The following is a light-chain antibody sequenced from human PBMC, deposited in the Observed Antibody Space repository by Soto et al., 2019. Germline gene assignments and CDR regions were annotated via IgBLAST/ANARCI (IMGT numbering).Light chain of an antibody. CDR2: AAS. V-gene: IGKV1-39*01. CDR1: QDISNY. CDR3: QQSYSTFPA. Sequence: DLQMTQSPSSLSASVGDRVTITCRASQDISNYLSWYQHKPGKAPKVLIYAASSLQSGVPSRFSGSGSGTDFTLTISSLQPEDFATYYCQQSYSTFPAFGQGTKVEIK. J-gene: IGKJ1*01.